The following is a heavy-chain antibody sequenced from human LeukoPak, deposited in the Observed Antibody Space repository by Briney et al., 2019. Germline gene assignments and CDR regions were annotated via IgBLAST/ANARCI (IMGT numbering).Heavy chain of an antibody. Sequence: GGSLRLSCAASGFTFSSYSMNWVRKAPGKGLEWVSSISSSSSYIYYADSVKGRFTISRDNAKNSLYLQMNSLRAEDTAVYYCARDVFGERYYMDVWGKGTTVTVSS. J-gene: IGHJ6*03. CDR2: ISSSSSYI. V-gene: IGHV3-21*01. CDR1: GFTFSSYS. D-gene: IGHD3-10*01. CDR3: ARDVFGERYYMDV.